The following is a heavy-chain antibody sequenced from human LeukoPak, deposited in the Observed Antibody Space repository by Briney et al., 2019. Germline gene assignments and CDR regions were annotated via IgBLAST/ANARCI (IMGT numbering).Heavy chain of an antibody. CDR1: GYTFTSYD. J-gene: IGHJ4*02. D-gene: IGHD3-10*01. Sequence: ASVKVSCKASGYTFTSYDINWVRQATGQGLEWMGWMNPNSGNTGYAQKFQGRVTMTRNTSISTAYMELSSLRSEDTAVYYCARDRSYRVDDPVGGQGTLVTVSS. CDR3: ARDRSYRVDDPV. CDR2: MNPNSGNT. V-gene: IGHV1-8*01.